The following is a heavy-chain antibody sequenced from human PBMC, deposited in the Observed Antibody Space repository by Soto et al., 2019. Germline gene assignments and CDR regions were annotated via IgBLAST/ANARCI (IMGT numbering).Heavy chain of an antibody. J-gene: IGHJ4*02. D-gene: IGHD1-26*01. CDR3: ATDFGETVGASDY. CDR2: INVDNGNT. V-gene: IGHV1-18*01. Sequence: GGPGEVSCKASWYTHSTYHTSWVRQAPGQGLEFIGWINVDNGNTNYGEKFRGRVTVTTDTSTRTAYMELGSLSADDTAVYYCATDFGETVGASDYWGQGTPVTVPQ. CDR1: WYTHSTYH.